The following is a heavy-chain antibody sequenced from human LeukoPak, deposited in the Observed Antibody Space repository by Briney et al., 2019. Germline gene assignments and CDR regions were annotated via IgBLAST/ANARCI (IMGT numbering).Heavy chain of an antibody. CDR2: IYPGDSDT. V-gene: IGHV5-51*01. Sequence: GESLKTSCKGSGNSFTSYWLGRVRQMPGKGLEWIGIIYPGDSDTRYSPSFEGQVTISADKSISTAYLQWSSLKASGPGMYYCARFYSGTHYFDYWGQGTLVSVSS. CDR3: ARFYSGTHYFDY. D-gene: IGHD1-26*01. J-gene: IGHJ4*02. CDR1: GNSFTSYW.